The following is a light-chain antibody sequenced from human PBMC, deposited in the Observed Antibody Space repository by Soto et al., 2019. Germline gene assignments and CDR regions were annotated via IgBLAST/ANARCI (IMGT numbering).Light chain of an antibody. Sequence: ELVLTQSPATLSVSPGERATVSCRASQGVGSTLAWYQQAPGQAPRLLIYDASTRATGIPARFSGDGSGTAFTLTISSLQSDDIAVYYCQHYKTWPLSFGGGTRVEI. CDR3: QHYKTWPLS. J-gene: IGKJ4*01. CDR1: QGVGST. V-gene: IGKV3-15*01. CDR2: DAS.